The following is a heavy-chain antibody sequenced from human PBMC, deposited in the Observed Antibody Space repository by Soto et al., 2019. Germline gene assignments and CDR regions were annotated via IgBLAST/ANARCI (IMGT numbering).Heavy chain of an antibody. J-gene: IGHJ4*02. CDR1: GESISSSSYY. V-gene: IGHV4-39*01. D-gene: IGHD2-21*02. CDR3: ARQRTTVVTQAYFDH. CDR2: IYYIGRN. Sequence: PSEPLSLTCIVSGESISSSSYYWGWLRQIPGKGLERIGSIYYIGRNYYNPSFKSRITISINTVKNQFSLNLSSVTATDTAVYYCARQRTTVVTQAYFDHCGQGALVTVSS.